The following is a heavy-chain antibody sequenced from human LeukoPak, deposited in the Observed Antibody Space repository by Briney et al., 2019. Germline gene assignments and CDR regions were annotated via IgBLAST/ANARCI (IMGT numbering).Heavy chain of an antibody. Sequence: MNSGSTTIYYADSVKGRFTISRDNSKNTLYLQMNSLRAEDTAVYYCAKDQGGSYDYWGQGTLVTVSS. J-gene: IGHJ4*02. CDR3: AKDQGGSYDY. CDR2: MNSGSTTI. D-gene: IGHD1-26*01. V-gene: IGHV3-23*01.